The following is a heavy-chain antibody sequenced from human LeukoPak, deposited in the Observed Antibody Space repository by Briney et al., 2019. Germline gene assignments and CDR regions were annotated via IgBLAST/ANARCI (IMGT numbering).Heavy chain of an antibody. CDR2: IYSGVST. CDR1: GFTVSSNF. Sequence: GGSLRPSCAASGFTVSSNFMTWVRQAPGKGLEWVSVIYSGVSTYYADSVKGRFTISRDNSKNTLYLQMNSLRAEDTAVYYCARDNPNSGGYCWGQGTLVSVSS. CDR3: ARDNPNSGGYC. V-gene: IGHV3-66*01. D-gene: IGHD6-19*01. J-gene: IGHJ4*02.